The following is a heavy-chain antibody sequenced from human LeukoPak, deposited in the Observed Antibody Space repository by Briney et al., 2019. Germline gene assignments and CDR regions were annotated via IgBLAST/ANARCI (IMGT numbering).Heavy chain of an antibody. J-gene: IGHJ4*02. V-gene: IGHV5-51*01. CDR1: GYIFTSYW. CDR2: IYPGDSDT. D-gene: IGHD2-15*01. Sequence: PGESLKISCQGSGYIFTSYWIGWVRQLPGKGLEWMGIIYPGDSDTRYSPSFQGQVTISADKSISTAYLQWSSLKASDTAMYYCARHYCSGGSCAFDYWGQGTLVTVSS. CDR3: ARHYCSGGSCAFDY.